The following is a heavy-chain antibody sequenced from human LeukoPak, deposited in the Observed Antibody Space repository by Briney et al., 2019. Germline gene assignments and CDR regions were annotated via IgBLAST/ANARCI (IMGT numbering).Heavy chain of an antibody. V-gene: IGHV4-61*02. J-gene: IGHJ3*02. CDR2: IYTSGST. D-gene: IGHD3-3*01. CDR3: ARETHYDFWSGYDDAFDI. CDR1: GGSISSGSYY. Sequence: SETLSLTCTLSGGSISSGSYYWSWIRQPAGKGLEWIGRIYTSGSTNYHPSLKGRLTISVDTSKNQFSLKLSSVTAADTAVYYCARETHYDFWSGYDDAFDIWGQGTMVTVSS.